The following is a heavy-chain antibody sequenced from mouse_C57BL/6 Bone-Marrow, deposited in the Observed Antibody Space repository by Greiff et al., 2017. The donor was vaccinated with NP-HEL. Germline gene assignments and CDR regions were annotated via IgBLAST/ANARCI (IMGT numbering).Heavy chain of an antibody. CDR1: GYSFTSGYF. Sequence: VQLKESGPGLVKPSPSLTLSCSATGYSFTSGYFWYWMRQSLGNQLEWMAYISYDGNNNYNPSLKNRISITRDTSKNQFFLKLHSVATEDTATYYCAWADGSLASVYWGQGTLVTVSA. V-gene: IGHV3-6*01. CDR3: AWADGSLASVY. CDR2: ISYDGNN. J-gene: IGHJ3*01. D-gene: IGHD2-3*01.